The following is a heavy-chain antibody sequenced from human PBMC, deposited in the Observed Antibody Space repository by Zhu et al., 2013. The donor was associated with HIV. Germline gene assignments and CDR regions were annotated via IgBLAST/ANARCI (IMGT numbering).Heavy chain of an antibody. J-gene: IGHJ6*02. Sequence: QVQLVQSGAEVKKPGASVEVSCKASGYTFTGYYMHWVRQAPGQGLEWMGWINPNSGGTNYAQKFQGWVTMTRDTSTSTAYMELSRLRSDDTAVYYCARSAAGDYYYYYGMDVWGQGTTVTVSS. CDR3: ARSAAGDYYYYYGMDV. V-gene: IGHV1-2*04. CDR2: INPNSGGT. CDR1: GYTFTGYY. D-gene: IGHD6-13*01.